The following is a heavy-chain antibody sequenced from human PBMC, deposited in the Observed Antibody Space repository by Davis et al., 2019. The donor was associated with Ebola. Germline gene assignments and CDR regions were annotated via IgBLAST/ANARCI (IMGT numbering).Heavy chain of an antibody. Sequence: SLKISCASSDFIFSGSAMHWVRQASGKGLEWVGRIRSKANSYATAYAASVKGRFTISRDDSKNTAYLQMNSLKTEDTAVYYCTVAIAVAKSNWGQGTLVTVSS. CDR1: DFIFSGSA. CDR2: IRSKANSYAT. V-gene: IGHV3-73*01. J-gene: IGHJ4*02. D-gene: IGHD6-19*01. CDR3: TVAIAVAKSN.